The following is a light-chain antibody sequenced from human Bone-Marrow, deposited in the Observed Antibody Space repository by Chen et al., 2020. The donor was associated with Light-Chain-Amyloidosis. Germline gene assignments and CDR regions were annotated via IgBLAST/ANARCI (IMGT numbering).Light chain of an antibody. V-gene: IGLV2-14*03. CDR1: SSDVGYYNY. CDR2: DVF. CDR3: SSFTSTSTYV. Sequence: QSALTQPASVSGSPGQSITISCTGTSSDVGYYNYVSWYHQLPGKGPKLMIHDVFIRPSGVSDRFAGSRAGHTASLTISGLQAEDEAVYVCSSFTSTSTYVFGTGTTVTVL. J-gene: IGLJ1*01.